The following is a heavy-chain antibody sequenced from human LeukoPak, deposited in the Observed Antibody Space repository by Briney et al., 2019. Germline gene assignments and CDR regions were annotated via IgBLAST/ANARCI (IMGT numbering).Heavy chain of an antibody. Sequence: GGSLRLSCAASGFTFSSYEMNWVRQAPGKGLEWVSYISSSGSTIYYADSVKGRFTISRDNAKNSLYLQMNSLRAEDTAVYYCARDGWELLADYWAREPWSPSPQ. CDR2: ISSSGSTI. V-gene: IGHV3-48*03. D-gene: IGHD1-26*01. CDR1: GFTFSSYE. CDR3: ARDGWELLADY. J-gene: IGHJ4*02.